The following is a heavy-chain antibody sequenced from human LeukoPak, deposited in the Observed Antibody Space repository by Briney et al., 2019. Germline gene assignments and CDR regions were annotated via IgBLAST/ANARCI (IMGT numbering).Heavy chain of an antibody. J-gene: IGHJ4*02. Sequence: PGGSLRLSCAASGFTFSSYGMHWVRQAPGKGLEYVSSISSDGGSTYYADFVKGRFTISRDNSKNTLYLQMSSLRAEDTAVFYCVKRSYSGTYYYDYWGQGTLVTVSS. CDR1: GFTFSSYG. CDR2: ISSDGGST. D-gene: IGHD5-12*01. CDR3: VKRSYSGTYYYDY. V-gene: IGHV3-64D*06.